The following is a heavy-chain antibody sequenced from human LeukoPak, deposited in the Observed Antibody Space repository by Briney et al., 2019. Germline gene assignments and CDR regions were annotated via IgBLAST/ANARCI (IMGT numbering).Heavy chain of an antibody. V-gene: IGHV5-51*01. CDR1: GYSFTRYW. Sequence: GESLKISCKGSGYSFTRYWIGWVRQMPGKGLEWMGIIYPGDSDTRYSPSFQGQVTISADKSISTAYLQWSSLKASDTAMYYCARRSEDCSGGSCYSKAFDIWGQGTMVTVSS. J-gene: IGHJ3*02. CDR2: IYPGDSDT. CDR3: ARRSEDCSGGSCYSKAFDI. D-gene: IGHD2-15*01.